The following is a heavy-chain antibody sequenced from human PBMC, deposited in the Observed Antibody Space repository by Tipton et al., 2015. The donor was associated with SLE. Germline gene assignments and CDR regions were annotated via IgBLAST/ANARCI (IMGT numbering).Heavy chain of an antibody. J-gene: IGHJ4*02. Sequence: SLRLSCTASGFTFGDYAMSWVRQAPGKGLEWVGFIRSKAYTGTTDYAASVKGRFTISRDDSKSIAYLQMNSLKTEDTAVYYCSSFSYDYIWGSYRGDYWAREPWSPSPQ. D-gene: IGHD3-16*02. CDR1: GFTFGDYA. V-gene: IGHV3-49*04. CDR3: SSFSYDYIWGSYRGDY. CDR2: IRSKAYTGTT.